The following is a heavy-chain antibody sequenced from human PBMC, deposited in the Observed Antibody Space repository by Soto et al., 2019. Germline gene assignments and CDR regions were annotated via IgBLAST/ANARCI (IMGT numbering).Heavy chain of an antibody. V-gene: IGHV4-4*02. Sequence: QVQLQESGPGLVKPSGTLSLTCAVSGGSISSSNWWSWVRQPPGKGLEWIGEIYHSGSTNYNPSLKSRVTISVDKSKNQFSLKLSSVTAADTAVYYCARDNPIAVAGTGWYFDCWGQGTLVTVSS. CDR2: IYHSGST. J-gene: IGHJ4*02. CDR1: GGSISSSNW. D-gene: IGHD6-19*01. CDR3: ARDNPIAVAGTGWYFDC.